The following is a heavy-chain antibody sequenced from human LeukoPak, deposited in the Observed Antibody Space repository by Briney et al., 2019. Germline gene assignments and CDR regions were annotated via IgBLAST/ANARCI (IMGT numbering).Heavy chain of an antibody. V-gene: IGHV4-39*07. D-gene: IGHD2-15*01. CDR3: ARFRRAGGSCYSGDY. CDR1: GGSISSSSYY. Sequence: SETLSLTCTVSGGSISSSSYYWGWIRQPPGKGLEWIGEINHSGSTNYNPSLKSRVTISVDTSKNQFSLKLSSVTAADTAVYYCARFRRAGGSCYSGDYWGQGTLVTVSS. CDR2: INHSGST. J-gene: IGHJ4*02.